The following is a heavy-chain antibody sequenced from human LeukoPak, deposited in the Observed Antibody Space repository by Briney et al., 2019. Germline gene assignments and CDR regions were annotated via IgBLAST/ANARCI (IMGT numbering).Heavy chain of an antibody. V-gene: IGHV1-46*01. D-gene: IGHD3-3*01. CDR3: AREGYDFWRGYPH. Sequence: ASVKVSCKASGYTFSSYYMHWVRQAPGQGLEWMGIINPSGGSTSYAQKFQGRVTLTRDASTSTVYMELSSLRSEDTAVYYCAREGYDFWRGYPHWGQGTLVTVSS. J-gene: IGHJ4*02. CDR2: INPSGGST. CDR1: GYTFSSYY.